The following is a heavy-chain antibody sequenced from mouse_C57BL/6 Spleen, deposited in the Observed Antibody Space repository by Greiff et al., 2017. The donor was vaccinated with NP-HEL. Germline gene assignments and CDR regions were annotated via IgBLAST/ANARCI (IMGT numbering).Heavy chain of an antibody. V-gene: IGHV5-17*01. CDR1: GFTFSDYG. J-gene: IGHJ4*01. CDR2: ISSGSSTI. D-gene: IGHD1-1*01. CDR3: ARLTTEGDY. Sequence: EVKLMESGGGLVKPGGSLKLSCAASGFTFSDYGMHWVRQAPETGLEWVAYISSGSSTIYYADTVKGRFTISRDNAKNTLFLQMTSLRSEDTAMYYCARLTTEGDYWGQGTSVTVSS.